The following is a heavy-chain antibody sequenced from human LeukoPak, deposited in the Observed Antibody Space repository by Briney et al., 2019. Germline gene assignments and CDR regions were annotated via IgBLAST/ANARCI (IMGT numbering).Heavy chain of an antibody. J-gene: IGHJ4*02. V-gene: IGHV4-34*01. CDR1: GGSFSGYH. Sequence: SETLSLTCAVYGGSFSGYHWSWIRQPPGKGLEWIGEINHSGSTNYNPSLKSRVTISVDTSKNQFSLKLSSVTAADTAVYYCASSHKRFDYWGQGTLVIVSS. CDR2: INHSGST. CDR3: ASSHKRFDY.